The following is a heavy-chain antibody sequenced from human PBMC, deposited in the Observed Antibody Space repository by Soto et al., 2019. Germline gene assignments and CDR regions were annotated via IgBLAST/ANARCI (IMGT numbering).Heavy chain of an antibody. CDR3: TKLIHLWFRQPDY. CDR2: IRSKAYGGTT. Sequence: SLRLSCTASGFTFGDYAMSWFRQAPGKGLEWVGFIRSKAYGGTTEYAASVKGRFTISRDDSKSIAYLQMNSLKTEDTAVYYCTKLIHLWFRQPDYWGLGTTVTVS. V-gene: IGHV3-49*03. D-gene: IGHD5-18*01. CDR1: GFTFGDYA. J-gene: IGHJ4*02.